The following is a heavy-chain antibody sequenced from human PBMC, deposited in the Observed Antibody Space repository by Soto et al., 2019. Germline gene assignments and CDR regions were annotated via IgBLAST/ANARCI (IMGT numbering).Heavy chain of an antibody. CDR1: GYTFTYYE. Sequence: AASVKVSCKASGYTFTYYEITWVRQAPGQGLEWMEWISAYSGNTNYAQKLQGRLTMTTDTSTNTAYMELRSLRSDDTAVYYCARVVKAGDYGDYGRYYFDYWGYGTLVTVSS. V-gene: IGHV1-18*04. J-gene: IGHJ4*01. CDR3: ARVVKAGDYGDYGRYYFDY. D-gene: IGHD4-17*01. CDR2: ISAYSGNT.